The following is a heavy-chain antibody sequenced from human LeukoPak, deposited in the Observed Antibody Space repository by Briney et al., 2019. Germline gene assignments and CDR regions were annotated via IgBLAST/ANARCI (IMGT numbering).Heavy chain of an antibody. Sequence: GGSLRLSCAASGFTFSTYAMSWVRQAPGKGLEWVSAISGRGGSTYYADSVKGRFTVSRDNSKNTLYLQMNSLRAEDTAVYYCARVGSYYDMDVWGQGTTVTVSS. V-gene: IGHV3-23*01. J-gene: IGHJ6*02. CDR3: ARVGSYYDMDV. D-gene: IGHD3-10*01. CDR2: ISGRGGST. CDR1: GFTFSTYA.